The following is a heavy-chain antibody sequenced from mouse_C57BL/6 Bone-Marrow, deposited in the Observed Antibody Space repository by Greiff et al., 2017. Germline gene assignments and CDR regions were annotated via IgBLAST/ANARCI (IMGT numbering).Heavy chain of an antibody. CDR1: GYTFTSYG. Sequence: EVQLQQSGAELVRPGSSVKMSCKTSGYTFTSYGINWVKQRPGQGLEWIGYIYIGNGYTEYNEKFKGKATLTSDTSSSTAYMQLSSLTSEDSAIYFWASSSMVTTEYYFDYWGQGTTLTVSS. V-gene: IGHV1-58*01. CDR2: IYIGNGYT. CDR3: ASSSMVTTEYYFDY. D-gene: IGHD2-2*01. J-gene: IGHJ2*01.